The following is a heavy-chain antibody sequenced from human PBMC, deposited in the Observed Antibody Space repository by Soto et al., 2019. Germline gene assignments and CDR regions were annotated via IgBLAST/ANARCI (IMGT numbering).Heavy chain of an antibody. J-gene: IGHJ3*02. V-gene: IGHV3-7*03. CDR3: ARVTGYYYDSSGYHPKWAFDI. CDR1: GFTFSSYW. Sequence: PGGSLRLSCAASGFTFSSYWMSWVRQAPGKGLEWVANIKQDGSEKYYVDSVKGRFTISRDNAKNSLYLQMNSLRAEDTAVYYCARVTGYYYDSSGYHPKWAFDIWGQGTMVTVSS. CDR2: IKQDGSEK. D-gene: IGHD3-22*01.